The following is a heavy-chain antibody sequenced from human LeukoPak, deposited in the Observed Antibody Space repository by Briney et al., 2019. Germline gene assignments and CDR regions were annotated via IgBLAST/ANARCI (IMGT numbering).Heavy chain of an antibody. CDR3: ARVVPAARWSGFDP. CDR1: GGSFSGYY. J-gene: IGHJ5*02. Sequence: SETLSLTCAVYGGSFSGYYWSWIRQPPGKGLEWIGEINHSGSTNYNPSLKSRVTISVDTPKNQFSLKLSSVTAADTAVYCCARVVPAARWSGFDPWGQGTLVTVSS. D-gene: IGHD2-2*01. CDR2: INHSGST. V-gene: IGHV4-34*01.